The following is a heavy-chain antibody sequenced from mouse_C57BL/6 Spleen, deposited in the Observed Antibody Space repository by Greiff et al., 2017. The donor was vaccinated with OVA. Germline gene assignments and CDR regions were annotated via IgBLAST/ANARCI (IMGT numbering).Heavy chain of an antibody. J-gene: IGHJ3*01. CDR3: VRENGYAFAY. V-gene: IGHV10-1*01. Sequence: EVQVVESGGGLVQPKGSLKLSCAASGFSFNTYAMNWVRQAPGKGLEWVARIRSKSNNYATSYADSVKDRFTISRDDSESMLYLQMNNLKTEDTAMYYCVRENGYAFAYWGQGTLVTVSA. CDR2: IRSKSNNYAT. D-gene: IGHD2-2*01. CDR1: GFSFNTYA.